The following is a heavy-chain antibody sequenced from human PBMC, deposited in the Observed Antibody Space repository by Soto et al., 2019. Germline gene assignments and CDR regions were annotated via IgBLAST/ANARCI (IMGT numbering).Heavy chain of an antibody. CDR3: ATPGRPRVSESGTTLDAFDI. V-gene: IGHV1-24*01. CDR2: FDPEDGET. D-gene: IGHD1-7*01. CDR1: GYTLTELS. Sequence: ASVKVSCKVSGYTLTELSMHWVRQAPGKGLEWMGGFDPEDGETIYAQKFQGRVTMTEDTSTDTAYMELSSLRSEDTAVYYCATPGRPRVSESGTTLDAFDIWGQGTMVTVSS. J-gene: IGHJ3*02.